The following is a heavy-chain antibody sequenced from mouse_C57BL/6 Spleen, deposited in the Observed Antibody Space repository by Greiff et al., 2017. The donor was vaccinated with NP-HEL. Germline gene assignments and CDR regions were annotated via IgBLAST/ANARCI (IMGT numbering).Heavy chain of an antibody. CDR3: ARERLYYGSSYEGY. CDR1: GYAFSSSW. CDR2: IYPGDGDT. Sequence: VQLQQSGPELVKPGASVKISCKASGYAFSSSWINWVKQRPGKGLEWIGRIYPGDGDTNYNGKFKGKATLTADKSSSTAYMQLSSLTSEDSAVYFCARERLYYGSSYEGYWGQGTTLTVSS. D-gene: IGHD1-1*01. V-gene: IGHV1-82*01. J-gene: IGHJ2*01.